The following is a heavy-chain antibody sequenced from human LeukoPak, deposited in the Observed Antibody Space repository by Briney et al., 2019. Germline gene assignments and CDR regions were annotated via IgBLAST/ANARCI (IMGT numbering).Heavy chain of an antibody. CDR1: GGSISSYY. D-gene: IGHD5-24*01. CDR2: IYHSGST. V-gene: IGHV4-59*01. J-gene: IGHJ3*02. CDR3: ARARGATIFQSAFDI. Sequence: PSETLSLTCTVSGGSISSYYWSWIRQPPGKGLEWIGYIYHSGSTNYKPSLKSRVTISVDTSKNQFSLKLTSVTAADTAVYYCARARGATIFQSAFDIWGQGTMVTVSS.